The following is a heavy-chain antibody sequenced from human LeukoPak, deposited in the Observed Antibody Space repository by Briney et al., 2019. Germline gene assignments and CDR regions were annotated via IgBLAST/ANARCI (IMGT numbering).Heavy chain of an antibody. CDR1: GYTFTGYY. CDR3: ARGSGTSTLDY. D-gene: IGHD3-10*01. V-gene: IGHV1-2*02. Sequence: ASVKDSCKASGYTFTGYYMHSVRQAPGQGLQWMGWINPNSGGTNYAQKFQGRVTMTRDTSISTAYMELSRLRSDDTAVYYCARGSGTSTLDYWGQGTLVTVSS. J-gene: IGHJ4*02. CDR2: INPNSGGT.